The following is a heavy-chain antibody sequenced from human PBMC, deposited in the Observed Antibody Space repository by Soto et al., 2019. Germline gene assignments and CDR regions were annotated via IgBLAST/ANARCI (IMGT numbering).Heavy chain of an antibody. CDR3: ARELGGWLTYYFDY. Sequence: SETLSLTCTFSGGSISSGGYYWSWIRQHPGKGLEWIGYIYYSGSTYYNPSLKSRVTISVDTSKNQFSLKLSSVTAADTAVYYCARELGGWLTYYFDYWGQGTLVTVSS. CDR2: IYYSGST. J-gene: IGHJ4*02. V-gene: IGHV4-31*03. D-gene: IGHD3-10*01. CDR1: GGSISSGGYY.